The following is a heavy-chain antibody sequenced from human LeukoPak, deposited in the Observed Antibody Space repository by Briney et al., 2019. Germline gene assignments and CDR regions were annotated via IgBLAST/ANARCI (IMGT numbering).Heavy chain of an antibody. V-gene: IGHV4-34*01. CDR3: ARYCGSGSIYYYYMDG. CDR2: INHSGST. J-gene: IGHJ6*03. D-gene: IGHD3-10*01. Sequence: SETLSLTCAVYGVSFSGYYWSWIRQPPGKGLEWIGEINHSGSTNYNPSLKSRVTISVDTSKNQFSLKLSSVTAADTAVYYCARYCGSGSIYYYYMDGWGKGNTVTVS. CDR1: GVSFSGYY.